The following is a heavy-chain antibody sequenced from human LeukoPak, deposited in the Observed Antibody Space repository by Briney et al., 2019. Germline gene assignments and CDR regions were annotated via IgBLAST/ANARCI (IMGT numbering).Heavy chain of an antibody. CDR1: GGSFSGYY. CDR2: INHSGST. J-gene: IGHJ4*02. Sequence: PSETLSLTCAVYGGSFSGYYWSWIRQPPGKGLEWIGEINHSGSTNYNPSLKSRVTISVDTSKNQFSLKLTSVTAADTAVYYCARERGDSSGYYYMFDYWGQGTLVTVSS. CDR3: ARERGDSSGYYYMFDY. D-gene: IGHD3-22*01. V-gene: IGHV4-34*01.